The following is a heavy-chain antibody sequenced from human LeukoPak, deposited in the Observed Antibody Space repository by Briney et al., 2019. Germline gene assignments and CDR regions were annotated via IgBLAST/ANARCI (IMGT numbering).Heavy chain of an antibody. CDR2: IYSGGTT. Sequence: GGSLRLSCAASGFNVSTNYMTWVRQTPGKGLEWVSVIYSGGTTYYADSVKGRFTISRDNSKNTLYLQMNSLRAEDTAAYYCARGGIAVTGTVKTLDCWGQGTLVTVSS. V-gene: IGHV3-66*01. CDR1: GFNVSTNY. J-gene: IGHJ4*02. CDR3: ARGGIAVTGTVKTLDC. D-gene: IGHD6-19*01.